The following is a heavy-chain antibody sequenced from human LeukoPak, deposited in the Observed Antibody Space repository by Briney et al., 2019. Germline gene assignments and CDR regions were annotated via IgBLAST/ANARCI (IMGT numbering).Heavy chain of an antibody. CDR3: ARDPTRGDLSVY. CDR2: ISAYNGNK. V-gene: IGHV1-18*03. CDR1: GYTFTSYG. Sequence: ASVKVSCKASGYTFTSYGISWVRQAPGQGLEWMGWISAYNGNKNYAQKFQGRVTMTRDTSISTAYMELSRLTSDDMAVYYCARDPTRGDLSVYWGQGSLVTVSS. D-gene: IGHD5-12*01. J-gene: IGHJ4*02.